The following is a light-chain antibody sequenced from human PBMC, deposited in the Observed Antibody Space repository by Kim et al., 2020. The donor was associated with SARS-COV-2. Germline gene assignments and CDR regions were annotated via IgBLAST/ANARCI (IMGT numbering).Light chain of an antibody. V-gene: IGKV3-15*01. CDR1: QSVSSN. CDR3: QQYNNWLT. J-gene: IGKJ4*01. Sequence: IVMTQSRATLSVSPGERATLSCRASQSVSSNLAWYQQKPGQAPRLLIYGASTRATGIPARVSGSGSGTAFTLTISSLQSADFAVYYCQQYNNWLTFGGGTKVDIK. CDR2: GAS.